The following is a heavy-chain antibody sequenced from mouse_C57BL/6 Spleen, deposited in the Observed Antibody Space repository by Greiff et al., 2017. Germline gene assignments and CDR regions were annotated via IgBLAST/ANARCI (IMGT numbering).Heavy chain of an antibody. Sequence: QVQLQQSGAELVKPGASVKLSCKASGYTFTSYWMQWVKQRPGQGLEWIGEIDPSDSYTNYNQKFKGKATLTVDTSSSTAYMQLSSLTSEDSAVXACARGIWLRYFDVWGTGTTVTVSS. CDR1: GYTFTSYW. J-gene: IGHJ1*03. CDR2: IDPSDSYT. CDR3: ARGIWLRYFDV. D-gene: IGHD2-2*01. V-gene: IGHV1-50*01.